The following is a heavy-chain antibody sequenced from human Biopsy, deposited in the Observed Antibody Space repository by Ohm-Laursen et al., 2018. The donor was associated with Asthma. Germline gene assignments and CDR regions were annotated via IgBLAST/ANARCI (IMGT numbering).Heavy chain of an antibody. J-gene: IGHJ4*02. CDR1: GDSITSGGCC. CDR3: ARTPRRSGSYFVDY. D-gene: IGHD3-22*01. Sequence: TLSLTCTVSGDSITSGGCCWNWIRQHPGKGLEWFGYIHPSGTSYFNPSLKSRVSFSRDTSKNQFSLRLSSVTAADTAMYYCARTPRRSGSYFVDYWGQGTLVTVSS. V-gene: IGHV4-31*03. CDR2: IHPSGTS.